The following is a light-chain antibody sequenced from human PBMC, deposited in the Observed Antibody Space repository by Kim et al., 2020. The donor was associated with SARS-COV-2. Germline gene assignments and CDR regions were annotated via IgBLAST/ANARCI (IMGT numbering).Light chain of an antibody. CDR3: QQYDNLPAYT. CDR1: QDISNY. Sequence: DIQMTQSPSSLSASVGDRVTITCQASQDISNYLNWYQQKPGEAPKLLIYDASNLETGVPSRFSGSGSGTDFTFTISSLQPEDIATYYCQQYDNLPAYTFGQGTKLEI. J-gene: IGKJ2*01. CDR2: DAS. V-gene: IGKV1-33*01.